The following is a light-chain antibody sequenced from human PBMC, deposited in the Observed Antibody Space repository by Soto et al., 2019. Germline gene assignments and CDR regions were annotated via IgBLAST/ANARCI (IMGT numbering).Light chain of an antibody. J-gene: IGKJ1*01. CDR3: QQRSNWPWT. V-gene: IGKV3-11*01. CDR1: QNVGSY. Sequence: TVLTQSPGTLSLSPGERATLSCRASQNVGSYLAWYQQRPGQAPRLLIYDESTRATGIPARFSGSGSGTDFTLTISSLEPEDFAVYFCQQRSNWPWTFGQGTKVDIK. CDR2: DES.